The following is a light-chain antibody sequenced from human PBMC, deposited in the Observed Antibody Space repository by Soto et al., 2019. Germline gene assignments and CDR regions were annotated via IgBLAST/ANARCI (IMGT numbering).Light chain of an antibody. V-gene: IGKV1-5*01. CDR3: QEYNSGWR. CDR2: DAS. J-gene: IGKJ1*01. CDR1: QSVNRW. Sequence: DIQMTQSPSTLSASVGDRVTIACRASQSVNRWLAWYQKKPGKAPKLLIYDASNLQSGVPSRFSGSGSGTEFTLSISSLQPDDVATYYCQEYNSGWRFGQGTKVEIK.